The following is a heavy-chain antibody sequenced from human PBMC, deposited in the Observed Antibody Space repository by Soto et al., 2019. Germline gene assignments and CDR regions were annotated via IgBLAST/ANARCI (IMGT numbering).Heavy chain of an antibody. V-gene: IGHV4-30-4*01. D-gene: IGHD2-15*01. CDR3: ARGRYCLTGRCFPNWFDS. CDR1: GDSISTVDYF. J-gene: IGHJ5*01. Sequence: SETLSLTCSVSGDSISTVDYFWAWVRQPPGQALEYIGYIYKSATTYYNPSFESRVAISLDRSKSQFSLNVTSLTAADTAVYFCARGRYCLTGRCFPNWFDSWGQGTLVTVSS. CDR2: IYKSATT.